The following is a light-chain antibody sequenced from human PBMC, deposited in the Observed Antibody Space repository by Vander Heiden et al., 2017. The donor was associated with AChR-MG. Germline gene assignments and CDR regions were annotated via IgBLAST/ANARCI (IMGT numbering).Light chain of an antibody. V-gene: IGKV1-NL1*01. CDR1: QGISNS. Sequence: LQLTQSPSSLSAAVGDRVTITCRASQGISNSLAWYQQKPGKAPKLLLYAASRLESGVPSRFSGSGSGTDYTLTISSLQPEDFATYYCQQYYSTPITFGQGTRLEIK. CDR3: QQYYSTPIT. CDR2: AAS. J-gene: IGKJ5*01.